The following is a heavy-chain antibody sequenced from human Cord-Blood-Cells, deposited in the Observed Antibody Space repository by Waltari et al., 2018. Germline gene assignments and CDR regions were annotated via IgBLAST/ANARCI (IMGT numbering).Heavy chain of an antibody. D-gene: IGHD3-10*01. CDR2: INPNSGGT. CDR1: GYTFTGYS. V-gene: IGHV1-2*02. Sequence: QVQLVQSGAEVKKPGASVKVSCKASGYTFTGYSLHWVRTAPGEGLEGMGGINPNSGGTNYAQKLQGRVTMTRDTSISTAYMELSRLRSDDTAVYYCATLTASMVRGVIITGWFNPWGQGTLVTVSS. CDR3: ATLTASMVRGVIITGWFNP. J-gene: IGHJ5*02.